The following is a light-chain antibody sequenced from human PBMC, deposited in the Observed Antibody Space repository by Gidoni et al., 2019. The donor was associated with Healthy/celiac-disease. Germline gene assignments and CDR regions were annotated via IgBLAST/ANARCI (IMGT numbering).Light chain of an antibody. V-gene: IGKV1-39*01. Sequence: DIQMTQSPSSLSASVGDRVTITCRASQSISSYLNWYQQKPGKAPKLLIYAASSLQSGVPSRFSGSGSGTAFPLTISSLQPEYFATYYCQQSYSTLRTFGQGTRVEIK. CDR3: QQSYSTLRT. CDR1: QSISSY. J-gene: IGKJ1*01. CDR2: AAS.